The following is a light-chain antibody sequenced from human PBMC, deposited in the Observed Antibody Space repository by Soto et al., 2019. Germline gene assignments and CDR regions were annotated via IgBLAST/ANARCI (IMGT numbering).Light chain of an antibody. J-gene: IGKJ1*01. CDR3: QQYGSSPRT. CDR1: QSVSSSY. CDR2: GAS. Sequence: EIVLTQSPGTLSLSPGERATLSCRASQSVSSSYLAWYQQKPGQAPRLLIYGASSRATGLPDRFSGSGSATDFTLTTIRLEPEDFAVYYCQQYGSSPRTFGQGTKVEIK. V-gene: IGKV3-20*01.